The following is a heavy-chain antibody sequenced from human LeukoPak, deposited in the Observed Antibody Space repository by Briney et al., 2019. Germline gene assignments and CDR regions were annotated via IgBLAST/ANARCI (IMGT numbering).Heavy chain of an antibody. CDR1: GYTFTAYN. CDR3: ARGLPFWSGSLNWFDL. J-gene: IGHJ5*02. V-gene: IGHV1-8*02. Sequence: ASVKVSCKASGYTFTAYNINWVRQAGGQGLEWMGWMDPKSGNTGYAPKFQGRVTVTRNTSISTAYMELSSLRSGDTAVYYCARGLPFWSGSLNWFDLWGRGTLVIVSS. D-gene: IGHD3-3*01. CDR2: MDPKSGNT.